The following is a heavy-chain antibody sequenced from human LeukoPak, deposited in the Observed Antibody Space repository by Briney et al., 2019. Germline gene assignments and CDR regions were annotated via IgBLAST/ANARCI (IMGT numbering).Heavy chain of an antibody. CDR3: AVDSQPYSTGSRGSWFDP. J-gene: IGHJ5*02. D-gene: IGHD4-11*01. V-gene: IGHV3-33*01. CDR2: IRSDGSNK. Sequence: GGSLRLSCAASGFTFTNYCMHWVRQAPGKGLECVAGIRSDGSNKDYADSVKGRFTISRDNSKNTLYLQMNSLRAEDTAVYYCAVDSQPYSTGSRGSWFDPWGQGTLVTVSS. CDR1: GFTFTNYC.